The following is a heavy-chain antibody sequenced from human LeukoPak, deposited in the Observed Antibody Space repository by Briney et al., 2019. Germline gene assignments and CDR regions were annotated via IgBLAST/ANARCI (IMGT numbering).Heavy chain of an antibody. CDR1: GFTFSSYG. CDR3: AKDPHYYGSGSYYKAVDY. V-gene: IGHV3-30*02. CDR2: IRYDGSDK. D-gene: IGHD3-10*01. Sequence: SGGSLRLSCAASGFTFSSYGIHWVRQAPGKGLEWVAFIRYDGSDKYYADSVKGRFTISRGNSKNTLYLQMNSLRAEDTAVYYCAKDPHYYGSGSYYKAVDYWGQGTLVTVSS. J-gene: IGHJ4*02.